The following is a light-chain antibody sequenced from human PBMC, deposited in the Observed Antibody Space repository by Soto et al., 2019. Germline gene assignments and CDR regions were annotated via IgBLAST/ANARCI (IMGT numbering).Light chain of an antibody. Sequence: QSVLTQPRSVSGSPGQSVTISCTGSSSNVGSYNYVSWYQQHPGKAPKFMIYDVSKRPSGVPDRFSGSKSGNTASLTISGLQAEDEADYYCCSYAGSHTFVFGTGTKVTV. CDR3: CSYAGSHTFV. CDR1: SSNVGSYNY. CDR2: DVS. J-gene: IGLJ1*01. V-gene: IGLV2-11*01.